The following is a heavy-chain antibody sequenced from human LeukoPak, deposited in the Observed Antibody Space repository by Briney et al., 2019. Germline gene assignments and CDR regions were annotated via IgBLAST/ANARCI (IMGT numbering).Heavy chain of an antibody. J-gene: IGHJ4*02. Sequence: SVKVSCKASGGTFSSYAISWVRQPPAQGLEWMGMIIPSFGIANNAQKFQGRVTITADKSTSTASMELSSQRSEDTAVYYCARDPGRDGYNYLDHWGQGTLVNVSS. V-gene: IGHV1-69*04. D-gene: IGHD5-24*01. CDR1: GGTFSSYA. CDR3: ARDPGRDGYNYLDH. CDR2: IIPSFGIA.